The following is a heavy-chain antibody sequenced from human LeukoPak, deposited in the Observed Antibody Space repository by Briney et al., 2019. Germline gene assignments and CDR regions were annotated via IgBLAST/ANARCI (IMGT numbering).Heavy chain of an antibody. CDR1: GFTFGSYG. D-gene: IGHD5-24*01. J-gene: IGHJ5*02. CDR3: ARDGLRGNNWFDP. Sequence: GGSLRLSCAASGFTFGSYGMHWVRQAPGKGLEWVAVIWYDGSNKYYADSVKGRFTISRDNSKNTLDLQMNSLRAADTAVYYCARDGLRGNNWFDPWGQGTLVTVSS. CDR2: IWYDGSNK. V-gene: IGHV3-33*01.